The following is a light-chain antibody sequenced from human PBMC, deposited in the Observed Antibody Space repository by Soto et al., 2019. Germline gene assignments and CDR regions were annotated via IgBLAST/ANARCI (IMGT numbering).Light chain of an antibody. CDR2: DNN. Sequence: QSVLTQPPSVSAAPGQIVTISCSGSSSNIGNNYVSWDSHLPGPAPKLLIYDNNKRPSGIPDRFSGSKSGTSATLGITGLQTGDEADYYCGTWDSSLSAEIFGGGTKLTVL. V-gene: IGLV1-51*01. J-gene: IGLJ2*01. CDR1: SSNIGNNY. CDR3: GTWDSSLSAEI.